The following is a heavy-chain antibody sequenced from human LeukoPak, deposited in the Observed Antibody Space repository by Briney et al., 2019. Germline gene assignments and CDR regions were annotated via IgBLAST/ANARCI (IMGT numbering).Heavy chain of an antibody. CDR3: AKAPMIVVVTSHWFDP. Sequence: GGSLRLSCAASGFTFSSYAMSWVRQAPGKGLEWVSAISGSGGSTYYADSVKGRFTISRDNSKNTLYPQMNSLRAEDTAVYYCAKAPMIVVVTSHWFDPWGQGTLVTVSS. V-gene: IGHV3-23*01. D-gene: IGHD3-22*01. J-gene: IGHJ5*02. CDR2: ISGSGGST. CDR1: GFTFSSYA.